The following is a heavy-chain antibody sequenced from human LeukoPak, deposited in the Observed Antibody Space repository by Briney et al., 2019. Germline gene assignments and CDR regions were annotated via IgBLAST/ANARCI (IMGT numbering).Heavy chain of an antibody. V-gene: IGHV4-34*01. CDR2: INHSGST. CDR3: ARGQIQKNSYGRGAFDI. J-gene: IGHJ3*02. CDR1: GGSFSGYY. Sequence: SETLSLTCAVYGGSFSGYYWSWIRQPPGKGLEWIGEINHSGSTNYNPSLKSRVTISVDTSKNQFSLKLSSVTAADTAVYYCARGQIQKNSYGRGAFDIWGLGTMVTVSS. D-gene: IGHD5-18*01.